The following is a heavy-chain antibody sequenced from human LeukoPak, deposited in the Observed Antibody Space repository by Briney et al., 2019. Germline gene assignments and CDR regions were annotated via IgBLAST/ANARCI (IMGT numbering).Heavy chain of an antibody. Sequence: ASVKVSCKASGYTFTSYGISWVRQVPGQGLEWMGWISAYNGNTNYAQKLQGRVTMTTDTSTSTAYMELRSLRSDDTAVYYCARQRLRYFDWLPRGEYYYGMDVWGKGTTVTVSS. CDR1: GYTFTSYG. V-gene: IGHV1-18*01. J-gene: IGHJ6*04. D-gene: IGHD3-9*01. CDR2: ISAYNGNT. CDR3: ARQRLRYFDWLPRGEYYYGMDV.